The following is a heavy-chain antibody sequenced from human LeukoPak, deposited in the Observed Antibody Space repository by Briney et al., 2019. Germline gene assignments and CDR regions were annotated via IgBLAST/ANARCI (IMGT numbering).Heavy chain of an antibody. J-gene: IGHJ6*04. V-gene: IGHV4-4*07. D-gene: IGHD3-3*01. CDR3: ARGTTIFGVAPPGV. Sequence: SETLSLTRTVSGGSISSYYWSWIRQPAGKGLEWIGRIYTSGSTNYNPSLKSRVTISVDTSKNQFSLKLSSVTAADTAVYYCARGTTIFGVAPPGVWGKGTTVTVSS. CDR1: GGSISSYY. CDR2: IYTSGST.